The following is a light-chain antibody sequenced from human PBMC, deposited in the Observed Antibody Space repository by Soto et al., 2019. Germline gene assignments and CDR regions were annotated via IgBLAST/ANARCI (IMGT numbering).Light chain of an antibody. CDR3: LQYNTWPYT. V-gene: IGKV3-15*01. CDR1: QSVNSN. CDR2: GSS. Sequence: EIVMTQSPATLSVSPGERATLSCRASQSVNSNLAWYQQKPGQAPRLLIYGSSTKATGIPARFSGSGSGTEFTLTNSSLQSENFAVYYCLQYNTWPYTVGQGTKLEIK. J-gene: IGKJ2*01.